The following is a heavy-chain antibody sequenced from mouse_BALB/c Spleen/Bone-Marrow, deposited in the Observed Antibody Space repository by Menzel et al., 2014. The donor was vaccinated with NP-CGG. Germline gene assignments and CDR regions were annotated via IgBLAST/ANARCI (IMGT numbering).Heavy chain of an antibody. J-gene: IGHJ3*01. CDR3: ARYDGPAWFAY. CDR1: GYTFTSYW. Sequence: LVESGAELVKPGASVKLSCKASGYTFTSYWIHWVKLRPGHGLEWIGEINPSNGRTNYNEKFKNKATLTVDKSSSTAYIQLSSLTSEDSAVYYCARYDGPAWFAYWGQGTLVTAS. V-gene: IGHV1S81*02. D-gene: IGHD2-3*01. CDR2: INPSNGRT.